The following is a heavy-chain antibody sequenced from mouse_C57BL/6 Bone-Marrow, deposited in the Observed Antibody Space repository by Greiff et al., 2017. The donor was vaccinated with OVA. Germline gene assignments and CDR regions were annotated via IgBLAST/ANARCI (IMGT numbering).Heavy chain of an antibody. CDR1: GYTFTSYW. V-gene: IGHV1-64*01. J-gene: IGHJ2*01. Sequence: VQLQQPGAELVKPGASVKLSCKASGYTFTSYWMHWVKQRPGQGLEWIGMIHPNSGSTNYNEKFKSKATLTVDKSSSTAYMQLSSLTSEDSAVYYCAREDYGSSYYFDYWGQGTTLTVSS. CDR3: AREDYGSSYYFDY. CDR2: IHPNSGST. D-gene: IGHD1-1*01.